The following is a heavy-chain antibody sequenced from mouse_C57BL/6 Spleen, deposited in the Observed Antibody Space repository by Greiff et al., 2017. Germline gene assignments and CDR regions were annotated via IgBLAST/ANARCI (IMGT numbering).Heavy chain of an antibody. J-gene: IGHJ4*01. CDR3: ARDSNPYMDY. V-gene: IGHV1-80*01. D-gene: IGHD2-5*01. Sequence: VQGVESGAELVKPGASVKISCKASGYAFSSYWMNWVKQRPGKGLEWIGQIYPGDGDTNYNGKFKGKATLTADKSSSTAYMQLSSLTSEDSAVYFCARDSNPYMDYWGQGTSVTVSS. CDR2: IYPGDGDT. CDR1: GYAFSSYW.